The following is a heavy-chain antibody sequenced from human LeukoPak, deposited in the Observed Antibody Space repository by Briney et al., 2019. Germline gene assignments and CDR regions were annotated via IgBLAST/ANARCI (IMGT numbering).Heavy chain of an antibody. V-gene: IGHV1-2*02. CDR2: INPNSGDT. D-gene: IGHD6-6*01. Sequence: ASVKVSCKASGYTFTGYYMHWVRQAPGQGLEWMGWINPNSGDTNSAQKFHGRVTMTRDTSISTAYMELSRLRSDDTAVYYCARVRPTSIAARPILDYWGQGTLVTVSS. CDR1: GYTFTGYY. CDR3: ARVRPTSIAARPILDY. J-gene: IGHJ4*02.